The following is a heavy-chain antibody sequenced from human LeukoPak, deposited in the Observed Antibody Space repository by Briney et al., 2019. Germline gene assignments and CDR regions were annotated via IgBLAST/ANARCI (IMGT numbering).Heavy chain of an antibody. D-gene: IGHD2-15*01. Sequence: PGGSLRLSCAASGFTFSSYAMHWVRQAPGKGLEYVSAISSNGGSTYYANSVKGRLTISRDNSKNTLYLQMGSLRAEDMAVYYCARDYCSGGSCYSGGVYFDYWGQGTLVTVSS. V-gene: IGHV3-64*01. CDR1: GFTFSSYA. J-gene: IGHJ4*02. CDR3: ARDYCSGGSCYSGGVYFDY. CDR2: ISSNGGST.